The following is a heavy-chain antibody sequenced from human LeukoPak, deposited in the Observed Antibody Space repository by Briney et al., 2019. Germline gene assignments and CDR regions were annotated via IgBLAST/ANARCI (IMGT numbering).Heavy chain of an antibody. J-gene: IGHJ6*03. D-gene: IGHD1-26*01. CDR3: ARDPYSGSYGDYYYYYMDV. CDR2: ITSSSRYI. CDR1: GFTFSSYN. V-gene: IGHV3-21*01. Sequence: GGSLRLSCAASGFTFSSYNMNWVRQAPGKGLEWVSSITSSSRYIYYADSVKGRFTISRDNAKSSLYLQMNSLGAEDTAVYYCARDPYSGSYGDYYYYYMDVWGKGTTVTISS.